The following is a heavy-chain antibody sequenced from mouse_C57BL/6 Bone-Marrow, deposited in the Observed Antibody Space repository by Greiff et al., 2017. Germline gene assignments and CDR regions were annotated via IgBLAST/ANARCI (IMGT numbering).Heavy chain of an antibody. Sequence: VKLMESGPGLVQPSQSLSITCTVSGFSLTSYGVHWVRQSPGKGLEWLGVIWSGGSTDYNAAFISRLSISKDNSKSQVFFKMNSLQANDTAIYYCARTTVVATCPYAMDYWGQGTSVTVSS. CDR1: GFSLTSYG. V-gene: IGHV2-2*02. CDR2: IWSGGST. D-gene: IGHD1-1*01. J-gene: IGHJ4*01. CDR3: ARTTVVATCPYAMDY.